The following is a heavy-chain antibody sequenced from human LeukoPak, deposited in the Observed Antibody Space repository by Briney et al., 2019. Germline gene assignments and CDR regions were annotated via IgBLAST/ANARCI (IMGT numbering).Heavy chain of an antibody. D-gene: IGHD2-21*02. CDR3: TRLIGEVVTAIAYYYYYGMDV. CDR1: GFAFSSYW. J-gene: IGHJ6*02. Sequence: GGSLRLSCAASGFAFSSYWMTWVRQAPGKGLEWVGFIRSKAYGGTTEYAASVKGRFTISRDDSKSIAYLQMNSLKTEDTAVYYCTRLIGEVVTAIAYYYYYGMDVWGQGTTVTVSS. V-gene: IGHV3-49*04. CDR2: IRSKAYGGTT.